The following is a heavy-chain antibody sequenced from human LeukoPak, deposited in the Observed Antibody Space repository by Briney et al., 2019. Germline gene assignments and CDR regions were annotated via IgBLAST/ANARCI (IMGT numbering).Heavy chain of an antibody. J-gene: IGHJ6*02. CDR1: GGTFSSYA. CDR3: ASADYYDSSGFVYYYGMDV. D-gene: IGHD3-22*01. V-gene: IGHV1-69*04. Sequence: SVKVSCKASGGTFSSYAISWVRQAPGQGLEWMGRIIPILGIANYAQKFQGRVTITADKSTSTAYMELSSLRSEDTAVYYCASADYYDSSGFVYYYGMDVWGQGTTVTVSS. CDR2: IIPILGIA.